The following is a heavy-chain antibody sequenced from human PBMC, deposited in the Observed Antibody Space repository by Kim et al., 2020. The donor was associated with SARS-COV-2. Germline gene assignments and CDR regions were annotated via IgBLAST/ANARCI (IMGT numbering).Heavy chain of an antibody. V-gene: IGHV1-69*13. D-gene: IGHD3-9*01. CDR2: IIPIFGTA. CDR1: GCTFSSYA. J-gene: IGHJ4*02. Sequence: SVKVSCKASGCTFSSYAISWVRQAPGLGLEWMGGIIPIFGTANYAQKFQGRVTITADESTSTAYMELSSLRSEDTAVYYCARVGEYYDILTGYFPLDYWGQGTLVTVSS. CDR3: ARVGEYYDILTGYFPLDY.